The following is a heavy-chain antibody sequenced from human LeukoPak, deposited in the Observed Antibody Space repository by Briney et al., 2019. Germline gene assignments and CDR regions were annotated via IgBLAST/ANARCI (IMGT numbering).Heavy chain of an antibody. D-gene: IGHD2-15*01. CDR1: SGSVSSGSYY. CDR3: ARVPSLKCSGGSCSFDP. CDR2: IYYSGST. J-gene: IGHJ5*02. V-gene: IGHV4-31*03. Sequence: ASETLSLTCTVSSGSVSSGSYYWSWIRQPPGKGLEWIGYIYYSGSTYYNPSLKSRVTMSVDTPENQFSLRLSSVTAADTAVYYCARVPSLKCSGGSCSFDPWGQGTLVTVSS.